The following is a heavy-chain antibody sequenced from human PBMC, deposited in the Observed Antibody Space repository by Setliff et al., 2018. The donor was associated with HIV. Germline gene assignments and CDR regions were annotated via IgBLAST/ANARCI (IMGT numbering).Heavy chain of an antibody. V-gene: IGHV1-46*02. CDR2: INPGGGNT. D-gene: IGHD3-10*01. CDR3: ARGIRGVIKGRYYYMDV. CDR1: GYRFNTYG. J-gene: IGHJ6*03. Sequence: ASVKVSCKASGYRFNTYGISWVRQAPGQGLEWLAVINPGGGNTNYAQKFQGRVTVTRDTSTSTVYMELNSLIPEDTAVYYCARGIRGVIKGRYYYMDVWGKGTTVTVSS.